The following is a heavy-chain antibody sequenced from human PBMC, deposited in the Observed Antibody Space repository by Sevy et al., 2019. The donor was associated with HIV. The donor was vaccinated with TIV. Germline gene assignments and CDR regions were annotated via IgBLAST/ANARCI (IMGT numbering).Heavy chain of an antibody. CDR2: ISSSSSYI. CDR3: ARGTIINIVLVPAARDYYYYGMDV. Sequence: GGSLRLSCAASGFTFSSYSMNWVRQAPGKGLEWVSSISSSSSYIYYADSVKGRFTISRDNAKNSRYLQMNSLRAEDTAVYYCARGTIINIVLVPAARDYYYYGMDVWGQGTTVTVSS. V-gene: IGHV3-21*01. CDR1: GFTFSSYS. D-gene: IGHD2-2*01. J-gene: IGHJ6*02.